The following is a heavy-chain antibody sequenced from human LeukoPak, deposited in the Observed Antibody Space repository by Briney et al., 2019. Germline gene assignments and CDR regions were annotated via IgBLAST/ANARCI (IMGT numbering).Heavy chain of an antibody. CDR1: GGSFSGYY. CDR2: INHSGST. CDR3: ARDWDTTMVNRAFDL. V-gene: IGHV4-34*01. Sequence: SETLSLTCAVYGGSFSGYYWSWIRQPPGKGLEWIGEINHSGSTNYNPSLKSRVTISVDTSKNQFSLKLSSVTAADTAVYYCARDWDTTMVNRAFDLWGQGTMVTVSS. D-gene: IGHD5-18*01. J-gene: IGHJ3*01.